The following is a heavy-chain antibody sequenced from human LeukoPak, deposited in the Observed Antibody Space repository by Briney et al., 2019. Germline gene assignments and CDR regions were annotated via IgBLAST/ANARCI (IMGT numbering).Heavy chain of an antibody. CDR2: VNSDGSST. V-gene: IGHV3-74*01. Sequence: PGGSLRLSCAASGXTFSSYWVHWVRQAPGKGLVWVSRVNSDGSSTTYADSVKGRFTISRDNAKNTLYLQMNSLRAEDTAVYYCARVGSSWLFDYWGQGTLVTVSS. CDR1: GXTFSSYW. J-gene: IGHJ4*02. CDR3: ARVGSSWLFDY. D-gene: IGHD6-13*01.